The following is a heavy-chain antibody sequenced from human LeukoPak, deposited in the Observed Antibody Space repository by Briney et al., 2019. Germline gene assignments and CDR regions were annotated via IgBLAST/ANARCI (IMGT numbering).Heavy chain of an antibody. CDR2: IKSKTDGGTT. CDR3: AKDSLPFGSWYNTRSRVHWFDP. V-gene: IGHV3-15*01. D-gene: IGHD6-13*01. CDR1: GFTFSNAW. J-gene: IGHJ5*02. Sequence: GGSLRLSCAASGFTFSNAWMTWVRQAPGKGLEWVGRIKSKTDGGTTDYAAPVKGRFTISGDDSKNTLYLQMNSLRAEDTAVYYCAKDSLPFGSWYNTRSRVHWFDPWGQGTLVTVSS.